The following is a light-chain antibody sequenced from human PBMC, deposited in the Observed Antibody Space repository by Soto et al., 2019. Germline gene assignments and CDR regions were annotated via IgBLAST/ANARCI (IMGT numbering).Light chain of an antibody. CDR1: QSINIT. Sequence: EIGMTQSPATLSVSPGERATLSCRASQSINITLAWYQQKPGQAPRLLIYGASTRATGLPARFSGSGSGTEFTLIISSLQSEDSAVYYCQQYDNWPITFGQGTRLEIK. CDR2: GAS. CDR3: QQYDNWPIT. V-gene: IGKV3-15*01. J-gene: IGKJ5*01.